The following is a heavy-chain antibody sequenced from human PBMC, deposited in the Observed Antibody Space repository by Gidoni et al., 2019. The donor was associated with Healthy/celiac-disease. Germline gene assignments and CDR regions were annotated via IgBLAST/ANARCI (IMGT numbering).Heavy chain of an antibody. CDR1: VFPFSGYG. CDR3: AKTLAKTYYDFLGYYYGMDV. Sequence: QVQLVESGGGVVQPGRSLRLSCAASVFPFSGYGMPWVRQAPGKGLEWVAVISYDGSNKYYADSVKGRFTISRDNSKNTMYLQMNSLRAEDTAVYYCAKTLAKTYYDFLGYYYGMDVWGQGTTVTVSS. V-gene: IGHV3-30*18. D-gene: IGHD3-3*01. J-gene: IGHJ6*02. CDR2: ISYDGSNK.